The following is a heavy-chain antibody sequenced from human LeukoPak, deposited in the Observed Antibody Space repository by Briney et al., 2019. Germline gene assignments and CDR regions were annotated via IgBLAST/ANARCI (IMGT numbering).Heavy chain of an antibody. CDR2: IYYSGST. CDR1: GGSISSGGYY. CDR3: AREYYYDSSGLDY. J-gene: IGHJ4*02. Sequence: PSQTLSLTCTVSGGSISSGGYYWSWIRQHPGKGLEWTGYIYYSGSTYYNPSLKSRVTISVDTSKNQFSLKLSSVTDADTAVYYCAREYYYDSSGLDYWGQGTLVTVSS. D-gene: IGHD3-22*01. V-gene: IGHV4-31*03.